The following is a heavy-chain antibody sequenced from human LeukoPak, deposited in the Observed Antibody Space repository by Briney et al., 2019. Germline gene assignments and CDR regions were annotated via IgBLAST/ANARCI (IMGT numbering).Heavy chain of an antibody. CDR3: ARGESGYSYGYNYYYYGMDV. CDR2: IYYSGST. Sequence: PSETLSLTCTVSGGSISSGGYYWSWIRQHPGKGLEWIGYIYYSGSTYYNPSLKSRVTISVDTSKNQFSLKLSSVTAADTAVYYCARGESGYSYGYNYYYYGMDVWGQGTTVTVSS. D-gene: IGHD5-18*01. J-gene: IGHJ6*02. V-gene: IGHV4-31*03. CDR1: GGSISSGGYY.